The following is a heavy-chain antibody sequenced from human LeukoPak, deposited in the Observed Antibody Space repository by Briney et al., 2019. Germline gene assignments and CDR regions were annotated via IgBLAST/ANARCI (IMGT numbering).Heavy chain of an antibody. V-gene: IGHV4-39*01. CDR3: ARLRNYYDSSGYYSFRYFDY. J-gene: IGHJ4*02. CDR2: IYYSGST. Sequence: PSETLSLPCTVSGGSLSSSSYYWGWIRQPPGKGLERNGSIYYSGSTYYNPSLKSRVTICIDTSKNQFSLKLSSVTAADTAVYYCARLRNYYDSSGYYSFRYFDYWGQGTLVTVSS. CDR1: GGSLSSSSYY. D-gene: IGHD3-22*01.